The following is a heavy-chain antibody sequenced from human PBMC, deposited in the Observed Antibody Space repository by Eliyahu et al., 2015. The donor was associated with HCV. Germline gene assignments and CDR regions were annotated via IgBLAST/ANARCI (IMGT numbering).Heavy chain of an antibody. D-gene: IGHD6-19*01. CDR3: ASGGGGIAVAGTGGWFDP. Sequence: QVQLQESGPGLVKPSETLSLTCTVXGGSXSXSYWSWIRQPPGKGLEWVGYIYYXGSTNSNPSLKSRVTISLDTSKNQFSLKLSSVTAADTAVYYCASGGGGIAVAGTGGWFDPWGQGTLVTVSS. CDR1: GGSXSXSY. V-gene: IGHV4-59*01. J-gene: IGHJ5*02. CDR2: IYYXGST.